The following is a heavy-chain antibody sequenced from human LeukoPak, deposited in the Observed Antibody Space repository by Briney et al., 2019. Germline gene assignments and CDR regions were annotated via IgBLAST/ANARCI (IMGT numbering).Heavy chain of an antibody. V-gene: IGHV3-30*04. CDR2: ISSDGSNK. J-gene: IGHJ4*02. D-gene: IGHD3-16*01. CDR3: ARPADSGENSYGPGFDY. Sequence: PGGSLRLSCAASGFTFSSYAMHWVRQAPGKGLEWVTIISSDGSNKYYADSVKGRFTISRDNSKNTLYLQMDSLRAEDTALYYCARPADSGENSYGPGFDYWGQGTLVTVSS. CDR1: GFTFSSYA.